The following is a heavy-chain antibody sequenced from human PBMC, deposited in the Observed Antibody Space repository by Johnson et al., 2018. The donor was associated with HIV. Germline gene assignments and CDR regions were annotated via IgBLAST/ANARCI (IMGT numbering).Heavy chain of an antibody. D-gene: IGHD2/OR15-2a*01. V-gene: IGHV3-66*02. CDR2: VSSGGTS. J-gene: IGHJ3*02. CDR3: ARDFYYLYNQGAFDI. Sequence: EVQLVESGGGLVQPGGSLRLSCAASGFTISGYYMSWVRQAPGKVPEWVSVVSSGGTSYYADSVKGRFTVSRDNSKNTLYLQINSLRAEDTAVYYCARDFYYLYNQGAFDIWGQGTMVTVSS. CDR1: GFTISGYY.